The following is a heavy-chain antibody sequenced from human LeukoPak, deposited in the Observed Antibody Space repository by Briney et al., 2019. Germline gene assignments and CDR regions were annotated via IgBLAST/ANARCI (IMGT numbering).Heavy chain of an antibody. V-gene: IGHV3-21*01. CDR3: ARETVAGTDFDY. J-gene: IGHJ4*02. Sequence: GGSLRLSCAASGFTFSSYSMNWVRQAPGKGLEWVSSISSSRSYIYYADSVKGRFTISRDNAKNSLYLQMNSLRAEDTAVYYCARETVAGTDFDYWGQGTLVTVSS. CDR2: ISSSRSYI. D-gene: IGHD6-19*01. CDR1: GFTFSSYS.